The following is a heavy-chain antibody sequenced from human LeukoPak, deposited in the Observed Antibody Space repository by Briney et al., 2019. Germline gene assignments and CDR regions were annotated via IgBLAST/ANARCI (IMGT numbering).Heavy chain of an antibody. D-gene: IGHD6-13*01. V-gene: IGHV4-39*07. Sequence: SETLSLTCTVSGGSISGSSYYWGWIRQPPGKGLEWIGYIYYSGSTNYNPSLKSRVTISVDTSKNQFSLKLSSVTAADTAVYYCARGLAAVSGFDPWGQGTLVTVSS. CDR3: ARGLAAVSGFDP. CDR2: IYYSGST. CDR1: GGSISGSSYY. J-gene: IGHJ5*02.